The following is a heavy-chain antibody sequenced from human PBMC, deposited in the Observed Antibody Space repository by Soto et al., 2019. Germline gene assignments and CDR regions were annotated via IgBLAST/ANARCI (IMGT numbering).Heavy chain of an antibody. CDR2: ISGSGGST. V-gene: IGHV3-23*01. CDR1: GFTFSSYA. J-gene: IGHJ4*02. CDR3: AKDLMAYYYDSSGYYPHDY. Sequence: GGSLRLSCAASGFTFSSYAMSWVRQAPGKGLEWVSAISGSGGSTYYADSVKGRFTISRDNSKNTLYLQMNSLRAEDTAVYYCAKDLMAYYYDSSGYYPHDYWGQGTLVTVSS. D-gene: IGHD3-22*01.